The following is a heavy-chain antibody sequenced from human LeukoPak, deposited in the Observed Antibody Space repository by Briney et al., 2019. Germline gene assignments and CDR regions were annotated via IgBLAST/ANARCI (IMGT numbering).Heavy chain of an antibody. D-gene: IGHD3-10*01. CDR1: GGSFSGYY. Sequence: SETLSLTCAVYGGSFSGYYWSWIRQPPGKGLEWIGEINHSGGTNYNPSLKSRVTISVDTSNNQFSLKLSSGTAADTAVYYCARPYGSGSYYFDYWGQGTLVTVSS. CDR3: ARPYGSGSYYFDY. V-gene: IGHV4-34*01. CDR2: INHSGGT. J-gene: IGHJ4*02.